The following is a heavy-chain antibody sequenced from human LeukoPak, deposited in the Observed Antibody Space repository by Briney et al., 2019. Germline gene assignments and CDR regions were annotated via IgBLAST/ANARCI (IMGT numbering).Heavy chain of an antibody. J-gene: IGHJ3*02. Sequence: PSETLSLTCTVSGGSISSYYWSWIRQPPGKGLEWIGYIYYSGSTNYTPSLKSRVTISVDTSKNQFSLKLSSVTAADTAVYYCARGRQYLDAFDIWGQGTMVTVSS. CDR1: GGSISSYY. V-gene: IGHV4-59*08. CDR2: IYYSGST. D-gene: IGHD4-11*01. CDR3: ARGRQYLDAFDI.